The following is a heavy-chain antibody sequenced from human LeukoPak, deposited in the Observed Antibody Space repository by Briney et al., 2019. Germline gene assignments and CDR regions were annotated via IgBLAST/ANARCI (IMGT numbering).Heavy chain of an antibody. D-gene: IGHD2-2*02. CDR1: GYTLTELS. CDR3: TTDILDYCDTTSCHKGNS. J-gene: IGHJ4*02. CDR2: FDPEDGET. V-gene: IGHV1-24*01. Sequence: GASVRVSCKVSGYTLTELSMHWVRQAPGKGLEWMGGFDPEDGETIYAQKFQGRVTMPEDTSTDTVYMELSSLRSEDTAVYYCTTDILDYCDTTSCHKGNSWGQGTLVTVSS.